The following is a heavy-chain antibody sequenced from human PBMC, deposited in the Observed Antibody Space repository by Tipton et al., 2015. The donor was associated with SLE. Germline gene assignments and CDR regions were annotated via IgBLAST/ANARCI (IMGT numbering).Heavy chain of an antibody. D-gene: IGHD3-16*02. CDR2: IYTSGST. V-gene: IGHV4-59*10. CDR3: ARDRSALFDY. CDR1: GGSFSGYY. J-gene: IGHJ4*02. Sequence: TLSLTCAVYGGSFSGYYWSWIRQPPGKGLEWIGRIYTSGSTNYNPSLKSRVTISVDTSKNQFSLKLSSVTAADTAVYYCARDRSALFDYWGQGTLVTVSS.